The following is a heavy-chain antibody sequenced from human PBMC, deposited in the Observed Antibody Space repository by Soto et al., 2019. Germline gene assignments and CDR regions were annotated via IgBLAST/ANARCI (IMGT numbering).Heavy chain of an antibody. CDR3: ASSSGPRDYYGMDV. CDR2: IIPIFGTA. CDR1: GGTFSSYA. V-gene: IGHV1-69*13. D-gene: IGHD3-10*01. J-gene: IGHJ6*02. Sequence: SVKVSCKASGGTFSSYAISWVRQAPGQGLEWMGGIIPIFGTANYAQKFQGRVTITADESTSTAHMELSSLRSEDTAVYYCASSSGPRDYYGMDVWGQGTTVTVSS.